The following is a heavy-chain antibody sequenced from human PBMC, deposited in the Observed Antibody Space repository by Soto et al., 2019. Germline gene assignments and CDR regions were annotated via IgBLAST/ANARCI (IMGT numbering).Heavy chain of an antibody. CDR1: GGSFSGYY. CDR2: INHSGST. V-gene: IGHV4-34*01. Sequence: SETLSLTCAVYGGSFSGYYWSWIRQPPGKGLEWIGEINHSGSTNYNPSLKSRVTISVDTSKNQFSLKLSSVTASDTAVYYCAPLSVSLSGPYGIHVWGQGTTVTVSS. J-gene: IGHJ6*02. CDR3: APLSVSLSGPYGIHV. D-gene: IGHD5-12*01.